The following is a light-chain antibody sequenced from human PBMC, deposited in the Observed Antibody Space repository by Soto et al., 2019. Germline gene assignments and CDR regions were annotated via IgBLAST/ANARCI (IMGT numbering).Light chain of an antibody. J-gene: IGKJ1*01. CDR2: ATS. CDR1: QDIRTE. V-gene: IGKV1-6*01. Sequence: AIPMTQSPSSLSASVGDRVTITCRASQDIRTELGWYQQKPGNAPKLLIYATSILQSGVPSRFSGIGSGTDFTLTISSLQPEDCATYDCLQEYSYPRTCGQGTKVEIK. CDR3: LQEYSYPRT.